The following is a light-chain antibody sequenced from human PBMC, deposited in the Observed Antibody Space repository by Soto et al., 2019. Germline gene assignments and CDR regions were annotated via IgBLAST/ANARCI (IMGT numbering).Light chain of an antibody. CDR2: EVS. Sequence: QSVLTQPASVSGSPGQSIAISCTGTSGDIGTYNLVSWYQQHPGKAPKLMISEVSQRPSGVSNRFSGSKSGNAASLTISGLQAEDEADYYCCSYAGGSTLYVFGTGTKVTVL. J-gene: IGLJ1*01. CDR1: SGDIGTYNL. CDR3: CSYAGGSTLYV. V-gene: IGLV2-23*02.